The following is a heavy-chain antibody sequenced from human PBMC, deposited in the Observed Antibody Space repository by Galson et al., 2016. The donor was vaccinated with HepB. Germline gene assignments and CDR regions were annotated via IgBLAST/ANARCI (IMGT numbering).Heavy chain of an antibody. Sequence: SETLSLTCAVSGGSISSGEWWSWARQPPEKGLEWIGELHHSGITNYNPSLKSRVTISVDKSKNQFSLNLNSVTAADTAVYYCSRGFPGFVYGYYWGLGTLVTVSS. CDR1: GGSISSGEW. D-gene: IGHD3-10*01. CDR2: LHHSGIT. J-gene: IGHJ4*02. CDR3: SRGFPGFVYGYY. V-gene: IGHV4-4*02.